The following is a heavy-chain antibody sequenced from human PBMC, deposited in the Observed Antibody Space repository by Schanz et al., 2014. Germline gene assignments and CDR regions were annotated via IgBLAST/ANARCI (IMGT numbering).Heavy chain of an antibody. V-gene: IGHV3-23*04. CDR3: ARPALWFGDNCFDP. D-gene: IGHD3-10*01. Sequence: EVQVVESGGGLVQPGGSLRLSCTASGFNSDDYAMHWVRQAPGKGLEWVSGFDAHDGRAYYADSAKGRFTISRDNSKNTLYLQMNSLRAEDTAVYYCARPALWFGDNCFDPWGQGTLVTVSS. J-gene: IGHJ5*02. CDR2: FDAHDGRA. CDR1: GFNSDDYA.